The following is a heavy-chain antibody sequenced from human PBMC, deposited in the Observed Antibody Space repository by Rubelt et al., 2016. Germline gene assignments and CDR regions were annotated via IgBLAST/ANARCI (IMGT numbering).Heavy chain of an antibody. Sequence: QVQLVQSGAEVKKPGASVKVSCKASGYTFTSYDINWVRQATGQGLEWMGWMNPNSGNTGYAQKFPGRVTMTRNTSISKAYMDRRSLRSEDTAVYYCARMVNDFWSGYHNWFDPWGQGNLVTVSS. CDR3: ARMVNDFWSGYHNWFDP. V-gene: IGHV1-8*01. D-gene: IGHD3-3*01. J-gene: IGHJ5*02. CDR2: MNPNSGNT. CDR1: GYTFTSYD.